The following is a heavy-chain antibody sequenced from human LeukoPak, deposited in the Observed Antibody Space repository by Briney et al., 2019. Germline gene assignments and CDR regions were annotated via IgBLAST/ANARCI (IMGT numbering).Heavy chain of an antibody. CDR1: GFTFSTYV. D-gene: IGHD3-3*01. J-gene: IGHJ4*02. CDR3: AKDTSYYDFWSGYRFDY. Sequence: GGSLRLSCAASGFTFSTYVMSWVRQAPGKGLEWVSSISGSGGSTYYADSVKGRFTISRDNSKNTLYLQMNSLRAEDTAVYYCAKDTSYYDFWSGYRFDYWGQGTLVTVSS. CDR2: ISGSGGST. V-gene: IGHV3-23*01.